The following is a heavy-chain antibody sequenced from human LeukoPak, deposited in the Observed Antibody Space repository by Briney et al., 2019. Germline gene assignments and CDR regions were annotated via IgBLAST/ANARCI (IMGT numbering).Heavy chain of an antibody. J-gene: IGHJ4*02. CDR2: INHSGST. CDR1: GGSFSGYY. Sequence: PSETLSLTCAVYGGSFSGYYRSWIRQPPGKGLEWIGEINHSGSTNYNPSLKSRVTISVDTSKNQFSLKLSSVTAADTAVYYCARTRVVAAGIDYWGQGTLVTVSS. V-gene: IGHV4-34*01. D-gene: IGHD2-15*01. CDR3: ARTRVVAAGIDY.